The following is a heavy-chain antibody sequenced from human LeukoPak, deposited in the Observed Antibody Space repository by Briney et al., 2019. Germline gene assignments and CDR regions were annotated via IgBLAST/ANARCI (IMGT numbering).Heavy chain of an antibody. D-gene: IGHD2-2*01. J-gene: IGHJ6*03. V-gene: IGHV3-30-3*01. CDR2: ISYDGSNK. Sequence: PGGSLRLSCAASGFTFSSYAMHWVRQAPGKGLEWVAVISYDGSNKYYADSVKGRFTISRDNSKNTLYLQMNSLRAEDTAVYYCARGAQLTYCSSTSCYPDYYYMDVWGKGTTVTVSS. CDR1: GFTFSSYA. CDR3: ARGAQLTYCSSTSCYPDYYYMDV.